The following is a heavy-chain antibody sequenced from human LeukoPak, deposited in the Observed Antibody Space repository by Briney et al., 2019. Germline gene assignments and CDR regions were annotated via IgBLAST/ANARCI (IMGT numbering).Heavy chain of an antibody. CDR1: GYSISSGYY. J-gene: IGHJ6*03. D-gene: IGHD3-10*01. V-gene: IGHV4-38-2*02. Sequence: SETLSLTCTVSGYSISSGYYWGWIRQPPGKGLEWIGSIYHSGSTYYNPSLKSRVTISVDTSKNQFSLKLGSVTAADTAVYYCARIMVDHYYYYYYMDVWGKGTTVTVSS. CDR2: IYHSGST. CDR3: ARIMVDHYYYYYYMDV.